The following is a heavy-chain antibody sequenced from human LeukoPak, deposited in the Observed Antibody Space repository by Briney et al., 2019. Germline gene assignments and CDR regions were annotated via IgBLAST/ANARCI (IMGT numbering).Heavy chain of an antibody. V-gene: IGHV4-4*02. J-gene: IGHJ5*02. CDR2: IYDNGST. CDR1: GGSISRSNW. D-gene: IGHD3-9*01. CDR3: ARGLRYFDWYWFDP. Sequence: SETLSLTCAVSGGSISRSNWWSWVRQSPGKGLEWIGEIYDNGSTNYNPSLKSRVTISVDKSKNQFSLKLSSVTAADTAVYYCARGLRYFDWYWFDPWGQGTLVTVSS.